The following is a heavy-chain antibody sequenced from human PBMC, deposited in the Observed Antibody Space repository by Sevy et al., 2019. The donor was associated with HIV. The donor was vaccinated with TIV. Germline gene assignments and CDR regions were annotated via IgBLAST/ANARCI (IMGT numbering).Heavy chain of an antibody. D-gene: IGHD3-10*01. J-gene: IGHJ4*02. CDR1: GYSISSGYF. CDR2: IFHSGTT. CDR3: ARVFPGVRGVGGNY. V-gene: IGHV4-38-2*02. Sequence: SETLSLTCTVSGYSISSGYFWGWIRQPPGKGLEWIGTIFHSGTTYYHPSLNSRVNISVDTSNNQFSLKLDSVTAADTAVYYXARVFPGVRGVGGNYXGQGTLVTVSS.